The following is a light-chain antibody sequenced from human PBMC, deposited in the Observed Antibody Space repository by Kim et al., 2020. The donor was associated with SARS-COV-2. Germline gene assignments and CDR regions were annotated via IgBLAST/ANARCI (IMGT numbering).Light chain of an antibody. V-gene: IGLV4-69*01. J-gene: IGLJ2*01. CDR2: LNSDGSH. CDR3: QTWGTGIRV. CDR1: SGNSTYD. Sequence: AAVKPTGSLSSGNSTYDIAWHQQQPEKGPRYLMKLNSDGSHSKGDGIPDRSSGSSSGAERYLTISSLQSEDEADYYCQTWGTGIRVFGGGTQLTVL.